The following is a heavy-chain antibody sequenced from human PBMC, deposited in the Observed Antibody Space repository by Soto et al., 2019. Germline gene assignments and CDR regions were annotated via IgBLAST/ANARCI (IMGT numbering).Heavy chain of an antibody. J-gene: IGHJ6*02. D-gene: IGHD5-18*01. CDR3: TRRGDGGYSYGSYGMDV. CDR1: GFTFSSSA. CDR2: IRRKANSYAT. V-gene: IGHV3-73*01. Sequence: GGSLRLSCAAAGFTFSSSAMHWVRQAAGKGLEWVGRIRRKANSYATAYAASVKGRFTISRDDSKNTEYLQMNSLKTEDTAVYYCTRRGDGGYSYGSYGMDVWGQGTTVTVSS.